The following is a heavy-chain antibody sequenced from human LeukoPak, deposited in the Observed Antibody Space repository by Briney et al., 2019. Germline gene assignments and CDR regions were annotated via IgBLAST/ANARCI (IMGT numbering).Heavy chain of an antibody. CDR2: INHSGST. Sequence: SETLSLTCAVYGGSFSGYYWSWIRQPPGKGLEWIGEINHSGSTNYNPSLKSRVTISVDTSKNQFSLKLSSVTAADTAVYYCARGVSGSGGSCYSESRAFDIWGQGTMVTVSS. V-gene: IGHV4-34*01. CDR1: GGSFSGYY. J-gene: IGHJ3*02. D-gene: IGHD2-15*01. CDR3: ARGVSGSGGSCYSESRAFDI.